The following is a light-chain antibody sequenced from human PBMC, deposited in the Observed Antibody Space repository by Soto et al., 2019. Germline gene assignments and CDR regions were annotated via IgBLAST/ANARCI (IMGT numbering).Light chain of an antibody. CDR1: STDIVSYNR. J-gene: IGLJ1*01. CDR2: EAS. Sequence: QSLLTQPPSVSGSPGQSVTISCTGTSTDIVSYNRVSWYQQPPGTAPKLIIYEASNRPSGCPDRFSGSKSGNTASLTIPRLQAGDEADYYCSVYTGENTYVCGSGTKVTVL. CDR3: SVYTGENTYV. V-gene: IGLV2-18*01.